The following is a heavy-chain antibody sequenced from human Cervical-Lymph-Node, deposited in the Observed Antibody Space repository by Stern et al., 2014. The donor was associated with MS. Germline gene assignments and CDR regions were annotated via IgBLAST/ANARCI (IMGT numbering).Heavy chain of an antibody. CDR2: IYPGDSDT. CDR1: GYSFTANW. J-gene: IGHJ4*02. V-gene: IGHV5-51*01. D-gene: IGHD4-17*01. CDR3: ARDYGDYAFDY. Sequence: VQLVESGAEVKKPGESLKISCKGSGYSFTANWIAWVRQMPGKGLEWMGIIYPGDSDTSYSTSFQGQVTISADKSISTAYLQWSSLKAADTAMYYCARDYGDYAFDYWGQGTLVTVSS.